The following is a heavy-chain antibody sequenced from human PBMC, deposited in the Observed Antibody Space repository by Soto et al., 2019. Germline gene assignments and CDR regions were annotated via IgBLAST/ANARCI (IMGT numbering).Heavy chain of an antibody. CDR1: GFTVSSNY. J-gene: IGHJ6*02. D-gene: IGHD6-13*01. CDR2: IYSGGST. CDR3: ARSSIAAAGTSLYYYYGMDV. V-gene: IGHV3-53*01. Sequence: LRLSCAASGFTVSSNYMSWVRQAPGKGLEWVSVIYSGGSTYYADSVKGRFTISRDNSKNTLYLQMNSLRAEDTAVYYCARSSIAAAGTSLYYYYGMDVWGQGTTVTVSS.